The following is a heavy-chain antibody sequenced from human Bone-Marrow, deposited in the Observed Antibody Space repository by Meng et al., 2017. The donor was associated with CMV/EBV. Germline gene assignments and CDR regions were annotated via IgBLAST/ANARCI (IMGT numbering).Heavy chain of an antibody. D-gene: IGHD3-10*01. Sequence: GGSLRLSCAASGFTFSSYWMSWVRQAPGKGLEWVANIKQDGSEKYYVDSVKGRFTISRDNAKNSLYLQMNSLRAEDTAVYYCAREYSPVGNYGSGSYYNDYWGQGTLVTFSS. CDR2: IKQDGSEK. V-gene: IGHV3-7*01. CDR3: AREYSPVGNYGSGSYYNDY. CDR1: GFTFSSYW. J-gene: IGHJ4*02.